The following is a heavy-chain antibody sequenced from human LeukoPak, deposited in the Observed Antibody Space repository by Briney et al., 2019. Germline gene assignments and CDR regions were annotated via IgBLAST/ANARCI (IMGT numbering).Heavy chain of an antibody. CDR1: GGSISSGGYY. D-gene: IGHD3-10*01. V-gene: IGHV4-31*03. Sequence: SQTLSLTCTVSGGSISSGGYYWSWIRQHPGKGLEWIGYIYYSGSTYYNPSLKSRVTISVDTSKNQFSLKLSSVTAADTAVYYCARGHGSGYVEDWFDPWGQGTLVTVSP. J-gene: IGHJ5*02. CDR3: ARGHGSGYVEDWFDP. CDR2: IYYSGST.